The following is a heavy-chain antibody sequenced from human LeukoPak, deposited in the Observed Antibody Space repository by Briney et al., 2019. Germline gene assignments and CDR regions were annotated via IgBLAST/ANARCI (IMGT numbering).Heavy chain of an antibody. CDR2: INHSGET. Sequence: PSETPSLTCAVYGGSLSDFLWRWIRQPPGMGLEWIGEINHSGETKYNPSPKSRVAMSVDTSKNQFSLELRSVTAADTAMYYCARGQWLDNSWGQGTLVTVSS. CDR1: GGSLSDFL. D-gene: IGHD6-19*01. J-gene: IGHJ4*02. CDR3: ARGQWLDNS. V-gene: IGHV4-34*01.